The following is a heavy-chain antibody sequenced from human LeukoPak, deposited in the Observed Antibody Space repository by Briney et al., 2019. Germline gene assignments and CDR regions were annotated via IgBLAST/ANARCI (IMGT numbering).Heavy chain of an antibody. CDR2: VSWNSGTI. J-gene: IGHJ4*02. CDR1: GFTFEDYA. D-gene: IGHD5-12*01. V-gene: IGHV3-9*01. Sequence: PGGSLRLSCAASGFTFEDYAMHWVRQTPGKGLEWVSGVSWNSGTIGYIDSVKGRFTISRDNARDSLYLQMNSLRAEDTALYYCVKDMGYSGSWYFDSWGQGIPVTVSS. CDR3: VKDMGYSGSWYFDS.